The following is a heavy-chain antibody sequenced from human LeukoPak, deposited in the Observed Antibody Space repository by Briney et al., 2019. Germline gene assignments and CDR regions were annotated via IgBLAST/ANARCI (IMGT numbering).Heavy chain of an antibody. CDR3: ARDGPAQMVDFDY. D-gene: IGHD3-10*01. CDR1: GDTFTNSH. V-gene: IGHV1-2*02. J-gene: IGHJ4*02. Sequence: ASVKVSCKASGDTFTNSHMHWVRQAPGQGLECMGWIYPNNGATGYAQKFQGRVAMTRDTSISTAYMELSRLRPDDTAVYYCARDGPAQMVDFDYWGQGTLVTVSS. CDR2: IYPNNGAT.